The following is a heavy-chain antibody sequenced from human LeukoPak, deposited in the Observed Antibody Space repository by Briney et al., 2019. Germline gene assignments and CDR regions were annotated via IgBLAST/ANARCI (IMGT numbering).Heavy chain of an antibody. CDR1: GFTFSSYA. CDR3: AKATNWNRRLDY. Sequence: GGSLRLSCAASGFTFSSYAMSWVRQAPGKGLEWVSAISGSGGSTYYADSVKGRFTFSRDNSKNTLYLQMNSLRAEDTAVYYCAKATNWNRRLDYWGQGTLVTVSS. D-gene: IGHD1-1*01. CDR2: ISGSGGST. J-gene: IGHJ4*02. V-gene: IGHV3-23*01.